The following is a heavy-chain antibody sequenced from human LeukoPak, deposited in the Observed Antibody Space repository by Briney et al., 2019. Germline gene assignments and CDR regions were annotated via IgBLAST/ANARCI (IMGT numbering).Heavy chain of an antibody. V-gene: IGHV1-69*06. CDR2: IIPIFGTA. D-gene: IGHD5-18*01. J-gene: IGHJ6*04. Sequence: ASVKVSCKASGGTFSSYAISWVRQAPGQGLEWMGGIIPIFGTANYAQKIQGRVTITADKSTSTAYMELSSLRSEDTAVYYCARGYSYGYRLDVWGKGTTVTVSS. CDR1: GGTFSSYA. CDR3: ARGYSYGYRLDV.